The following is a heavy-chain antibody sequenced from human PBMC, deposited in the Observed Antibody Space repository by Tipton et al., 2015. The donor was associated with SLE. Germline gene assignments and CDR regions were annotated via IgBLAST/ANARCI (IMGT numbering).Heavy chain of an antibody. V-gene: IGHV4-4*07. CDR1: GGSISSYY. J-gene: IGHJ6*03. D-gene: IGHD3-10*01. CDR3: ARVGSGGITSLDYYYYLDV. CDR2: IYTSGST. Sequence: TLSLTCTVSGGSISSYYWSWIRQPAGKGLEWIGRIYTSGSTNYNPSLKSRVTISVDTSKNQFSLKLSSVTAADTAVYYCARVGSGGITSLDYYYYLDVWGEGTTVAVS.